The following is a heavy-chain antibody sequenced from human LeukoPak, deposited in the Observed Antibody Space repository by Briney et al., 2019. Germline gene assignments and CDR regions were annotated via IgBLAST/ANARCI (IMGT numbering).Heavy chain of an antibody. J-gene: IGHJ4*02. V-gene: IGHV3-23*01. CDR1: GFTFSSYA. D-gene: IGHD3-22*01. CDR3: AKDKAGYYYDSSGYYFDY. CDR2: ISGNTENT. Sequence: GGSLRLSCAASGFTFSSYAMNWVRQAPGKGLEWVSGISGNTENTYYADSVKGRFTISRDNSKNTLYLQMNSLRAEDTAVYYCAKDKAGYYYDSSGYYFDYWGQGTLVTVSS.